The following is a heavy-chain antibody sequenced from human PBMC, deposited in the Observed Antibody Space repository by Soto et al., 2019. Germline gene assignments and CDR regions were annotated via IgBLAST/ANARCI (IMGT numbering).Heavy chain of an antibody. CDR3: ARGREDHVDHHFGHLFDS. J-gene: IGHJ4*02. CDR1: GDSIRDSF. V-gene: IGHV4-59*01. CDR2: VHHTGNT. Sequence: SETLSLTCTVSGDSIRDSFCIWCRHPPFKGLEWIGLVHHTGNTNYNPSLETRVTMLIDASANHFSLTLTSVTPADAAIYYCARGREDHVDHHFGHLFDSWGQGTLVTVSS. D-gene: IGHD3-10*01.